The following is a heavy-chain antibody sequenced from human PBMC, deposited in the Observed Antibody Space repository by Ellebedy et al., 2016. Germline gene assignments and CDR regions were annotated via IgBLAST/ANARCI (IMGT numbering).Heavy chain of an antibody. D-gene: IGHD3/OR15-3a*01. CDR2: ISAYNGNT. V-gene: IGHV1-18*01. CDR1: GYTFTSYG. Sequence: ASVKVSXXASGYTFTSYGISWVRQAPGQGLEWMGWISAYNGNTNYAQKLQGRVTMTTDTSTSTAYMELRSLRSDDTAVYYCARDRRTGNWFDPWGQGTLVTVSS. J-gene: IGHJ5*02. CDR3: ARDRRTGNWFDP.